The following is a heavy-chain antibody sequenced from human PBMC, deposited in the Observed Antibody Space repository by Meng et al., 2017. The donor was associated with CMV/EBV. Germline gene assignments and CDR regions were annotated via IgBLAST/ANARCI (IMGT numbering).Heavy chain of an antibody. CDR3: ARPRAAYYYDSSGYWFDY. V-gene: IGHV3-21*01. CDR1: GFTFSSYS. Sequence: GESLKISCAASGFTFSSYSMNWVRQAPGKGLEWVSSISSSSSYIYYADSVKGRFTISRDNAKNSLYLKMNSLRAEDTAVYYCARPRAAYYYDSSGYWFDYWGQGTLVTVSS. D-gene: IGHD3-22*01. J-gene: IGHJ4*02. CDR2: ISSSSSYI.